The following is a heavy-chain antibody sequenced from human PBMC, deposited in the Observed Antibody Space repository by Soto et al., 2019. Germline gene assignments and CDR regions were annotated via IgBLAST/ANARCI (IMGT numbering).Heavy chain of an antibody. Sequence: QMQLVQSGAEVKERGSSVKISCKTSGGTFNTYALTWVRQAPGQGLEWIGGIIPIFGIKNVAQRFQGRVTISADESLTTAYMEMPSLRSDDTAVYYCAKEAGDHWGQGTMVTVSS. CDR1: GGTFNTYA. CDR2: IIPIFGIK. J-gene: IGHJ4*02. CDR3: AKEAGDH. V-gene: IGHV1-69*01. D-gene: IGHD3-10*01.